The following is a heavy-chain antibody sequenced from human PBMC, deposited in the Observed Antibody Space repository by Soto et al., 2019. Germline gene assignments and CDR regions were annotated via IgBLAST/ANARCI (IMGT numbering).Heavy chain of an antibody. Sequence: QVQLVQSGAEVKKPGSSVKVSCKTYGGSFSDYAINWVRQAPGQGLEWMGGIIPMYGIANYAPKFPGRVTITADKSARTAYMEVSSLRSEDTALFYCARGYRHGYFYALDVWGQGTTVTVSS. J-gene: IGHJ6*02. V-gene: IGHV1-69*17. CDR3: ARGYRHGYFYALDV. CDR1: GGSFSDYA. D-gene: IGHD5-18*01. CDR2: IIPMYGIA.